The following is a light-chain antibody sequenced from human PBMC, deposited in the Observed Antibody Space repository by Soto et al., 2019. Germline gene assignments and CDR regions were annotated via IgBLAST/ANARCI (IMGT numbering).Light chain of an antibody. CDR3: QQSYSMPWT. V-gene: IGKV1-39*01. CDR2: FTS. Sequence: DIQMIQSPPSLSASAGDRVTITCRASQSVSGYLNWYQRRPGKAPDLLIYFTSNLQSGVPSRFSGSGSGTDFTLTISSLQPEDFATYFCQQSYSMPWTFGQGTKV. J-gene: IGKJ1*01. CDR1: QSVSGY.